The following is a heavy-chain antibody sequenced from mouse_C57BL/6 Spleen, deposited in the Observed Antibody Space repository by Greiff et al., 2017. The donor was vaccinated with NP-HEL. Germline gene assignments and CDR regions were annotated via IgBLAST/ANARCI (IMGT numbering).Heavy chain of an antibody. CDR1: GYTFTSYW. CDR2: IYPGNSDT. D-gene: IGHD2-4*01. V-gene: IGHV1-5*01. Sequence: EVQLQQSGTVLARPGASVKMSCKTSGYTFTSYWMHWVKQRPGQGLEWIGAIYPGNSDTSYNQKFKGKAKLTAVTSASTAYMELSSLTNEDSAVYYCTRSYDYDGTLYAMDYWGQGTSVTVSS. CDR3: TRSYDYDGTLYAMDY. J-gene: IGHJ4*01.